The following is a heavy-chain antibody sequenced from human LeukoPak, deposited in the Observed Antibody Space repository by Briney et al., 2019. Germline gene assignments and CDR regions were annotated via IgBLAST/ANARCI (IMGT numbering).Heavy chain of an antibody. D-gene: IGHD2-21*02. Sequence: ASVKVSCKASGGTFSSYAISWARQAPGQGLEWMGGIIPIFGTANYAQKFQGRVTITADESTSTAYMELSSLRSEDTAVYYCASPNPRAYCGGDCYSDYYYGMDVWGQGTTVTVSS. CDR2: IIPIFGTA. J-gene: IGHJ6*02. CDR1: GGTFSSYA. V-gene: IGHV1-69*13. CDR3: ASPNPRAYCGGDCYSDYYYGMDV.